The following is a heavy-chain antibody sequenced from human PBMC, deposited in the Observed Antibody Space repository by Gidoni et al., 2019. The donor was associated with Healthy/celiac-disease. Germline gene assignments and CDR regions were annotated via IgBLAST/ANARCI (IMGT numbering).Heavy chain of an antibody. Sequence: EVQLVESGGGLVKPGGSLRLPGAASGFTFSSYSMNWVRQAPGKELEWVSSMSSSSSYIYYADSVKGRFTISRDNAKNSLYLQMNSLRAEDTAVYYCARDGYSSGWYDYWGQGTLVTVSS. V-gene: IGHV3-21*01. CDR3: ARDGYSSGWYDY. D-gene: IGHD6-19*01. J-gene: IGHJ4*02. CDR1: GFTFSSYS. CDR2: MSSSSSYI.